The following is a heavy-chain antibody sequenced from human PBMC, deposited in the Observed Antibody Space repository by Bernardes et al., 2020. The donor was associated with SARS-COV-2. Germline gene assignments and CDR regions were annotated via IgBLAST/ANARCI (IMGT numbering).Heavy chain of an antibody. Sequence: SETLSLTCTVSGGSISSSSYYWGWIRQPPGKGLEWIGSIYYSGSTYYNPSLKSRVTISVDTSKNQFSLKLSSVTAADTAVYYCARGETGTKFWAIDYWGQGTLVTVSS. D-gene: IGHD1-7*01. CDR1: GGSISSSSYY. V-gene: IGHV4-39*01. CDR2: IYYSGST. CDR3: ARGETGTKFWAIDY. J-gene: IGHJ4*02.